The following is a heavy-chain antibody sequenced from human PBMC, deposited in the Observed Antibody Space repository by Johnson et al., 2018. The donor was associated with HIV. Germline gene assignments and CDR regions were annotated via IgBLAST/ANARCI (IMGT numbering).Heavy chain of an antibody. J-gene: IGHJ3*02. CDR1: GFTFSSYA. Sequence: VQLVESGGGLVQPGGSLRLSCAASGFTFSSYAMSWVRQAPGTGLEWVSAISGSGGSTYYADSVKGRFTISRDNSKNTLYLQMNSLRAEDTAVYYCAKDLFYYDSTGDAFDIWGQGTMVTVSS. CDR3: AKDLFYYDSTGDAFDI. V-gene: IGHV3-23*04. D-gene: IGHD3-22*01. CDR2: ISGSGGST.